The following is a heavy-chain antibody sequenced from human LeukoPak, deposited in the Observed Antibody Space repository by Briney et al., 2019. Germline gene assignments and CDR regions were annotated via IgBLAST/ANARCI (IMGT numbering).Heavy chain of an antibody. CDR2: IYYSGST. J-gene: IGHJ4*02. CDR1: GGSISSYY. CDR3: ARGVLPPDY. D-gene: IGHD3-10*01. Sequence: SETLSLTCTVSGGSISSYYWSWLRQPPGKGLEWIGYIYYSGSTNYNPSLKSRVTISVDTSKNQFSLKLSSVTAADTAVYYCARGVLPPDYWGQGTLVTVSS. V-gene: IGHV4-59*01.